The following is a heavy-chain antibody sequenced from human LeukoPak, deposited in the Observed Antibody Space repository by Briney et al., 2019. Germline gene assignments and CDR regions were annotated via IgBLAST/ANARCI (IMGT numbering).Heavy chain of an antibody. CDR3: ARGSIVVVTD. CDR2: ISYSGST. J-gene: IGHJ4*02. CDR1: GFTFSSYS. V-gene: IGHV4-59*08. Sequence: GSLRLSCAASGFTFSSYSMNWIRQPPGKGLEWIGYISYSGSTNYNSSLKSRVTMSVDTSKNQFSLKLNSVTAADTAVYYCARGSIVVVTDWGQGTLVTVSS. D-gene: IGHD2-21*02.